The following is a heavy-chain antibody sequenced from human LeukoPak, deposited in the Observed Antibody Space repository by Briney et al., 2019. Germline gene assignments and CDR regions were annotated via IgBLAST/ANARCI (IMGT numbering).Heavy chain of an antibody. Sequence: SETLSLTCTVSGGSISSSSYYWGWIRQPPGKGLEWIVSIHYRASTYYNPSLKSRVTISIDTSKNQFSLKLSSLTAADTAVYYCATSQYFYYYMDVWGKGTAVTVTS. V-gene: IGHV4-39*07. CDR1: GGSISSSSYY. D-gene: IGHD2-2*01. CDR2: IHYRAST. CDR3: ATSQYFYYYMDV. J-gene: IGHJ6*03.